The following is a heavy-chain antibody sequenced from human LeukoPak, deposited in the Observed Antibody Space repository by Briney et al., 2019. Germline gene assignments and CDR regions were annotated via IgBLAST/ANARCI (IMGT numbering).Heavy chain of an antibody. CDR2: IYYSGST. CDR1: GGSISSSSYY. J-gene: IGHJ4*02. D-gene: IGHD3-22*01. V-gene: IGHV4-39*07. Sequence: PSETLSLTCTVSGGSISSSSYYWGWIRQPPGKGLEWIGSIYYSGSTYYNPSLKSRVTISVDTSKNQFSLKPSSVTAADTAVYYCARGSDYYDSSGYSSWGQGTLVTVSS. CDR3: ARGSDYYDSSGYSS.